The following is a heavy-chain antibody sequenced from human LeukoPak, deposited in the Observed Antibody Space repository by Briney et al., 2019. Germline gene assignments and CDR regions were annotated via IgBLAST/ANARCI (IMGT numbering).Heavy chain of an antibody. Sequence: PSETLSLTCAVYGGSFSGYYWSWLRQPPGKGLEWIGEINHSGSTNYNPSLKSRVTISVDTSKNQFSLKLSSVPAADTAVYYCARGLKYSSKLGAFDIWGQGTMVTVSS. CDR3: ARGLKYSSKLGAFDI. V-gene: IGHV4-34*01. J-gene: IGHJ3*02. D-gene: IGHD6-13*01. CDR2: INHSGST. CDR1: GGSFSGYY.